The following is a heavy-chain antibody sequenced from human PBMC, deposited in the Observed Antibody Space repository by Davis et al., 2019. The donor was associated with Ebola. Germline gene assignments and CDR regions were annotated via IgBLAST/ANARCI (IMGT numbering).Heavy chain of an antibody. CDR1: GGTFSSYA. J-gene: IGHJ4*02. CDR3: ARRIRFGELFPFDY. D-gene: IGHD3-10*01. V-gene: IGHV1-2*02. CDR2: INPNSGGT. Sequence: ASVKVSCKASGGTFSSYAISWVRQAPGQGLEWMGWINPNSGGTNYAQKFQGRVTMTRDTSISTAYMELSRLRSDDTAVYYCARRIRFGELFPFDYWGQGTLVTVSS.